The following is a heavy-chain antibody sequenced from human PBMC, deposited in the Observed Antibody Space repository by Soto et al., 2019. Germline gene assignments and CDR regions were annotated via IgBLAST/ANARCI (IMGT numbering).Heavy chain of an antibody. D-gene: IGHD6-6*01. CDR2: INSDGSST. Sequence: GGSLTLSCAASGFTFSSYWLHWGRQAPGKGLVWVSRINSDGSSTSYADSVKGRFTISKDNAKNTLYLQMNSLRAEDTAVYYCARELAYSSSRGPYYGMDVWGQGTTVTVSS. CDR3: ARELAYSSSRGPYYGMDV. V-gene: IGHV3-74*01. CDR1: GFTFSSYW. J-gene: IGHJ6*02.